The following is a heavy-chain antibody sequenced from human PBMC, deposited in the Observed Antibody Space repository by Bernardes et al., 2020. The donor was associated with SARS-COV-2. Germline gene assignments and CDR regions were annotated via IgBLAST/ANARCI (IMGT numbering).Heavy chain of an antibody. D-gene: IGHD4-17*01. V-gene: IGHV3-74*03. CDR1: GMTFSSYC. CDR2: ISAEGTGI. Sequence: VGSLRLSCATSGMTFSSYCMHWVRQVPGKGLVWVARISAEGTGITYADSVKGRFTISRDNAKKTLYLQMNSLRVEDTALYYCAGTTTTCCDYWGQGTLVT. J-gene: IGHJ4*02. CDR3: AGTTTTCCDY.